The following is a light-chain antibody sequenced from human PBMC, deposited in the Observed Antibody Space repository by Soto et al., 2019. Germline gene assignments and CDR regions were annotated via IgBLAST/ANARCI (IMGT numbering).Light chain of an antibody. J-gene: IGLJ2*01. CDR3: SSYSSSSTLAV. CDR1: TSDVGAYNY. V-gene: IGLV2-14*01. CDR2: DVS. Sequence: QSALTQPASVSGSPGQSITISCTGTTSDVGAYNYVSWYQQHPGKAPKLIIYDVSNRPSGVSNRFSGSKSGNTASLTISGLQAEDEADYNCSSYSSSSTLAVFGGGTKLTVL.